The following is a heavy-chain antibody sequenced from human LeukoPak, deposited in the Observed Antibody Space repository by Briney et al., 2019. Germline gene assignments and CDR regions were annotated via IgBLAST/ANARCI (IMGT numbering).Heavy chain of an antibody. V-gene: IGHV4-4*07. CDR2: IYTSGST. CDR3: ASFYDILTGESYFDY. Sequence: SETLSLTCTVSGGSISSYYWSWIRQPAGKGLEWIGRIYTSGSTNYNPSLKSRVTMSVDTSKNQFSLKLSSVTAADTAVYYCASFYDILTGESYFDYWGQGTLVTVSS. J-gene: IGHJ4*02. D-gene: IGHD3-9*01. CDR1: GGSISSYY.